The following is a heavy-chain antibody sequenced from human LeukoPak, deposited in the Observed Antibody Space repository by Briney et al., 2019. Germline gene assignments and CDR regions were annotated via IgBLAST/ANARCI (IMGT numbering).Heavy chain of an antibody. J-gene: IGHJ4*02. CDR2: IYTSGST. CDR3: ARGRIAAAGTNGDFDY. V-gene: IGHV4-4*07. D-gene: IGHD6-13*01. CDR1: GGSISSYY. Sequence: SETLSLTCTVSGGSISSYYWSWIRQPAGKGLGWIGRIYTSGSTNYNPSLKSRVTMSVDTSKNQFSLKLSSVTAADTAVYYCARGRIAAAGTNGDFDYWGQGTLSPSPQ.